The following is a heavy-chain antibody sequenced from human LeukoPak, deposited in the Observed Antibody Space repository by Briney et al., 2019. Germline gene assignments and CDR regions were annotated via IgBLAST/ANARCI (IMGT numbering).Heavy chain of an antibody. V-gene: IGHV3-11*04. CDR2: ISSSSSTI. CDR1: GFIFSDYY. CDR3: ARVRGGSGRSYAADAFDI. D-gene: IGHD1-26*01. J-gene: IGHJ3*02. Sequence: PGGSLRLSCAASGFIFSDYYMSWIRQAPGKGLQWVSYISSSSSTIYYADSVKGRFTISRDNAKNSLYLQMNSLRAEDTAVYYCARVRGGSGRSYAADAFDIWGQGTMVTVSS.